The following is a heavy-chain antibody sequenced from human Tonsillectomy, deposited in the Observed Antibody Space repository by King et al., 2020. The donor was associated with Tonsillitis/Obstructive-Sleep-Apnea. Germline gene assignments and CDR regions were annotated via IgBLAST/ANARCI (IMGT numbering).Heavy chain of an antibody. CDR2: IKSRTEGGTT. CDR1: GVSFSNAW. CDR3: TPGPNSVAATWVGGMDV. V-gene: IGHV3-15*07. J-gene: IGHJ6*02. Sequence: VQLVESGGGLVKPGGSLRLSCGASGVSFSNAWMNWVRQAPGKGLEWVGRIKSRTEGGTTDYAAPVKGRLTISRDDSKNTLQLQMNSLKTEDTAVYYCTPGPNSVAATWVGGMDVWGQGTTVTVS. D-gene: IGHD6-13*01.